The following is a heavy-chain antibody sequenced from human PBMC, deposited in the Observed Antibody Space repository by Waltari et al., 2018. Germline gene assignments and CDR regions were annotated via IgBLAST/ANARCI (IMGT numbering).Heavy chain of an antibody. CDR1: GFTFSSYA. CDR3: AKAAGGYSYGYNYYYYGMDV. CDR2: ISGSGGSK. V-gene: IGHV3-23*01. D-gene: IGHD5-18*01. Sequence: EVQLLESGGGLVQPGGSLRLSCAASGFTFSSYAMSWVRQAPGKGLEWVSAISGSGGSKYYADSVKGRFTISRDNSKNTLYLQMNSLRAEDTAVYYCAKAAGGYSYGYNYYYYGMDVWGQGTMVTVSS. J-gene: IGHJ6*02.